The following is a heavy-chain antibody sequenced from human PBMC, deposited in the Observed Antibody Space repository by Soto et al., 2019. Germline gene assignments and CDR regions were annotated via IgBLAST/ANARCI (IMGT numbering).Heavy chain of an antibody. Sequence: GGSLRLSCAASGFTFSSYAMHWVRQAPGKGLEWVAVISYDGSNKYYADSVKGRFTISRDNSKNTLYLQMNSLRAEDTAVYYCAAPSGYYVSALDYWGQGTLVTVSS. CDR2: ISYDGSNK. J-gene: IGHJ4*02. CDR1: GFTFSSYA. V-gene: IGHV3-30-3*01. D-gene: IGHD3-22*01. CDR3: AAPSGYYVSALDY.